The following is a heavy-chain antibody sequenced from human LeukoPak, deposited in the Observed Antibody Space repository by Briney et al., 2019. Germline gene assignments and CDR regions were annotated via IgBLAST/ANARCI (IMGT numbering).Heavy chain of an antibody. CDR3: ARERWFGGPDAFDI. V-gene: IGHV1-2*02. J-gene: IGHJ3*02. Sequence: GASVKVSCKASGYTFTGYYMHWVRQAPGQGLEWMGWINPNSGGTNYAQKFQGRVTMTRDTSTSTVYMELSSLRSEDTAVYYCARERWFGGPDAFDIWGQGTMVTVSS. CDR1: GYTFTGYY. CDR2: INPNSGGT. D-gene: IGHD3-10*01.